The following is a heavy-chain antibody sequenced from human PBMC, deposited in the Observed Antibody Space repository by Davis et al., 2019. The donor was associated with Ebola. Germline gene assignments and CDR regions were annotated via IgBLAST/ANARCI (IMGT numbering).Heavy chain of an antibody. CDR1: GASISSRSYY. CDR2: FSYGDNT. V-gene: IGHV4-39*01. CDR3: ARHKFWSGYGLRDYGMDV. Sequence: SETLSLTCTVSGASISSRSYYWGWIRQPPGKGLEWVGSFSYGDNTHYYNPSLKSRVTISVDTSKNQFSLKLSSVTAADTAVYYCARHKFWSGYGLRDYGMDVWGQGTTVTVSS. J-gene: IGHJ6*02. D-gene: IGHD3-3*01.